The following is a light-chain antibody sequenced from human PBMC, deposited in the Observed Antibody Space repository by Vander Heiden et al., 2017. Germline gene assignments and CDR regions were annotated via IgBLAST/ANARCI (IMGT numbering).Light chain of an antibody. CDR3: SSYAGSNNLV. CDR2: EVT. V-gene: IGLV2-8*01. CDR1: SSDVGGYNY. J-gene: IGLJ3*02. Sequence: QSALTHPPSASRSPGQSVTISCTGTSSDVGGYNYVSWYQQHPGKAPKLMIYEVTKRPSGVPDRFSGSKSGNTASLTVSGLQAEDEADYYCSSYAGSNNLVFGGGTKLTVL.